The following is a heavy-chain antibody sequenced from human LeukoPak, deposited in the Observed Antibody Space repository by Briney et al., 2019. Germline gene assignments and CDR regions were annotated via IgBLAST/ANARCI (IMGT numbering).Heavy chain of an antibody. V-gene: IGHV4-39*07. J-gene: IGHJ4*02. CDR1: GGSISSSSYY. CDR2: IYYSGST. Sequence: SETLSLTCTVPGGSISSSSYYWGWIRQPPGKGLEWIGSIYYSGSTYYNPSLKSRVTISVDTSKNRFSLKLSSVTAADTAVYYCARDTGGGLSSGYRDYWGQGTLVTVSS. CDR3: ARDTGGGLSSGYRDY. D-gene: IGHD6-19*01.